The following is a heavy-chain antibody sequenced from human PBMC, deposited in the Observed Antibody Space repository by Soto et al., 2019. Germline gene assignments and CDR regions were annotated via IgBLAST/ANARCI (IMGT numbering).Heavy chain of an antibody. CDR3: ARVLMVYRLIDY. V-gene: IGHV1-3*01. J-gene: IGHJ4*02. CDR2: INAGNGNT. Sequence: GASVKVSCKASGYTFTSYAMHWVRQAPGQRLEWMGWINAGNGNTKYSQKFQGRVTITRGTSASTAYMELSSLRSEDTAVYYCARVLMVYRLIDYWGQGTLVTVSS. CDR1: GYTFTSYA. D-gene: IGHD2-8*01.